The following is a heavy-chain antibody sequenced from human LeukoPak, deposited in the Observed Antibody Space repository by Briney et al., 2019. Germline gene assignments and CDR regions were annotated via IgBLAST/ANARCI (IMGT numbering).Heavy chain of an antibody. Sequence: GGSLRLSCAASGFTFSNYWMIWVRQAPGKGLEWVGNIKQDGSEKRYADSVRGRFSISRNNAQTSLYLQMNSLRAEDTAAYYCARASDPWLQLTWGQGTLVTVSS. D-gene: IGHD5-24*01. CDR2: IKQDGSEK. J-gene: IGHJ5*02. CDR1: GFTFSNYW. CDR3: ARASDPWLQLT. V-gene: IGHV3-7*05.